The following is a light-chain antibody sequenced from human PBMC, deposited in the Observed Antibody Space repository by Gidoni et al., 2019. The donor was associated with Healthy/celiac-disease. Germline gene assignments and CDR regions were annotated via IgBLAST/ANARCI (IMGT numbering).Light chain of an antibody. CDR2: WAS. CDR3: QQYYSTPPT. Sequence: DIVMTQSPDSLAVSLGERATINCKSSQSVLYSSNNKNYLAWYQQKPGQPPMLLIYWASTRESGVPDRFSGSGSGTDFTLTISSLHAEDVAVYYCQQYYSTPPTFGPGTQVDIK. CDR1: QSVLYSSNNKNY. J-gene: IGKJ3*01. V-gene: IGKV4-1*01.